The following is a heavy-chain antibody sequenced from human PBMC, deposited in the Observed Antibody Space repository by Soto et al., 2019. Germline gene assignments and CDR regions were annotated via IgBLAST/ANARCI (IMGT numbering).Heavy chain of an antibody. CDR1: GFTFSNYY. D-gene: IGHD6-19*01. J-gene: IGHJ4*02. V-gene: IGHV3-11*01. CDR2: ISSTGRTI. CDR3: ARSYSSGWEFDY. Sequence: LRLSCGASGFTFSNYYMSWIRQAPGKGLEWVSYISSTGRTIYYADSVKGRFTVSRDNAQNSLSLKLNSLRVEDTAVYYCARSYSSGWEFDYWGQGTQVTVS.